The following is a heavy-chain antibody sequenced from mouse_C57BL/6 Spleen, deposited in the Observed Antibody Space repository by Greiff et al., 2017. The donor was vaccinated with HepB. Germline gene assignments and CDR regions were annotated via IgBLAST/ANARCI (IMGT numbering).Heavy chain of an antibody. CDR3: ARGRTGYYLDY. CDR1: GYTFTSYT. V-gene: IGHV1-4*01. Sequence: QVQLKESGAELARPGASVKMSCKASGYTFTSYTMHWVKQRPGQGLEWIGYINPSSGYTKYNQKFKDKATLTADKSSSTAYMQLSSLTSEDSAVYYCARGRTGYYLDYWGQGTTLTVSS. CDR2: INPSSGYT. J-gene: IGHJ2*01.